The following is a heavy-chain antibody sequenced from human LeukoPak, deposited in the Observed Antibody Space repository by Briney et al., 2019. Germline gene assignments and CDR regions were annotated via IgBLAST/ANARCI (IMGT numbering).Heavy chain of an antibody. D-gene: IGHD3-10*01. CDR1: GYTFTAYY. Sequence: ASVKVSCKASGYTFTAYYIHWVRQAPGQGLEWMGWINPNSGGTNYAQKFQGRVTMTRDTSISTAYMELSRLRSDDTAVYYCARGRDLWFGELGPYSGYMDVWGKGTTVTVSS. J-gene: IGHJ6*03. CDR2: INPNSGGT. V-gene: IGHV1-2*02. CDR3: ARGRDLWFGELGPYSGYMDV.